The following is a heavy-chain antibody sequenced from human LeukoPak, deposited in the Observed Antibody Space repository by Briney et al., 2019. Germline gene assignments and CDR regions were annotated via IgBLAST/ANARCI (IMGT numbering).Heavy chain of an antibody. CDR3: ARLSNDYVWGSYPPY. J-gene: IGHJ4*02. CDR1: GFTFSSYS. CDR2: ISSSSSYI. Sequence: GGSLRLSCAASGFTFSSYSMNWVRQAPGKGLEWVSSISSSSSYIYYADSVKGRFTISRDNAKNSLYLQMNSLRAEDTAVYYCARLSNDYVWGSYPPYWGQGTLVTASS. D-gene: IGHD3-16*02. V-gene: IGHV3-21*01.